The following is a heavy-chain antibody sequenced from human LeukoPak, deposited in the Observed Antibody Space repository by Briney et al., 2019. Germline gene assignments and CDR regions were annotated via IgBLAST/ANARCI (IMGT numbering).Heavy chain of an antibody. Sequence: SETLSLTCTVSGGSISSYYWSWIRQPPGKGLEWIGYIYYSGSTNYNPSLKSRVTISVDTSKNQFSLKLSSVTAADTAVYYCARVRRDFDWLYYFDYWGQGTLVTVSS. D-gene: IGHD3-9*01. CDR2: IYYSGST. CDR3: ARVRRDFDWLYYFDY. J-gene: IGHJ4*02. CDR1: GGSISSYY. V-gene: IGHV4-59*01.